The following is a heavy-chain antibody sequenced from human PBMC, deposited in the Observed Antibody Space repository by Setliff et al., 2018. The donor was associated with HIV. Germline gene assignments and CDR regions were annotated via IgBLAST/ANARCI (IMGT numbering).Heavy chain of an antibody. Sequence: SETLSLTCTVSGGSISSGIYYWSWIRQPAGKGLEWIGRIYTSGSTKYNPSLESRVTISVDTSKNQFSLKLSSVTAADTAVYYCNIYYYYYMDVWGKGTTVTVSS. CDR1: GGSISSGIYY. CDR2: IYTSGST. CDR3: NIYYYYYMDV. V-gene: IGHV4-61*02. J-gene: IGHJ6*03.